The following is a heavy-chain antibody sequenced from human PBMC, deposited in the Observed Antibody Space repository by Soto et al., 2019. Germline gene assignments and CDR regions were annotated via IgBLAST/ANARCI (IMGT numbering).Heavy chain of an antibody. Sequence: GESLKISCKGSGYSFTSYWIGWVRQIPGKGLEWMGIIYPAHSDTRYSPSFQGQVTISADKSISTAYLQWSSLKASDTAMYYCARFRLGGPHFGGYCYYGTDVWGQGTTDTV. CDR3: ARFRLGGPHFGGYCYYGTDV. D-gene: IGHD3-10*01. V-gene: IGHV5-51*01. J-gene: IGHJ6*02. CDR2: IYPAHSDT. CDR1: GYSFTSYW.